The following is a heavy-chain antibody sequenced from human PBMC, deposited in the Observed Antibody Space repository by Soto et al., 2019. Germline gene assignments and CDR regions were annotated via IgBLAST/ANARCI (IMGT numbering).Heavy chain of an antibody. CDR3: ARLFSSPSFPHWFEP. CDR2: INHSGST. D-gene: IGHD6-6*01. Sequence: SETLSLTCAVYGGSFSGYYWRWIRQPPGKGLEWIGEINHSGSTNYNPSLKSRVTISVDTSKNQFSLKLSSVTAADTAVYYCARLFSSPSFPHWFEPWGQGTLVTVSS. J-gene: IGHJ5*02. CDR1: GGSFSGYY. V-gene: IGHV4-34*01.